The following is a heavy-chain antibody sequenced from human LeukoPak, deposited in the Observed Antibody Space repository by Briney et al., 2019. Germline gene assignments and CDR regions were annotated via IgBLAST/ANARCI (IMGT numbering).Heavy chain of an antibody. J-gene: IGHJ4*02. CDR1: GGSFSGYY. D-gene: IGHD3-16*02. V-gene: IGHV4-34*01. Sequence: TSETLSLTCAVYGGSFSGYYWSWIRQPPGKGLEWIGEINHSGSTNYNPSLKSRVTISVDTSKSQFSLKLSSVTAADTAVYYCARGPYDYVWGSYRYHPFDYWGQGTLVTVSS. CDR2: INHSGST. CDR3: ARGPYDYVWGSYRYHPFDY.